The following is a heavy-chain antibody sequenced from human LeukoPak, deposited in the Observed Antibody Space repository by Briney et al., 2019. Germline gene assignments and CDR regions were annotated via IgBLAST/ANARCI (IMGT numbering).Heavy chain of an antibody. D-gene: IGHD1-26*01. CDR1: GYTFTSYY. CDR3: ATVIVGINWFDP. J-gene: IGHJ5*02. CDR2: INPNSGGT. Sequence: GASVKVSCKASGYTFTSYYMHWVRQAPGQGLEWMGWINPNSGGTNYAQKFQGRVTITRDTSASTAYMELSSLRSEDTAVYYCATVIVGINWFDPWGQGTLVTVSS. V-gene: IGHV1-2*02.